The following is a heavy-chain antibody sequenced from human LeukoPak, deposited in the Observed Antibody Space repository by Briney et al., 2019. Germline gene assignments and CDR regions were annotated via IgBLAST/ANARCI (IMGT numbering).Heavy chain of an antibody. J-gene: IGHJ6*03. Sequence: GGSLRLSYAASGFTFSGSAMHWVRQASGKGLEWVGRIRSKANSYATAYGASVRGRFTISRDDSKNTAYLQMNSLKTEDTAVYYCTRQEWELPGYYYYYMDVWGKGTTVTVSS. CDR2: IRSKANSYAT. CDR3: TRQEWELPGYYYYYMDV. D-gene: IGHD1-26*01. V-gene: IGHV3-73*01. CDR1: GFTFSGSA.